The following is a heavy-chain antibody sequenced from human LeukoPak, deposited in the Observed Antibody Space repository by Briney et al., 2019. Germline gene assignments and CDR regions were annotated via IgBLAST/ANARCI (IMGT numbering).Heavy chain of an antibody. D-gene: IGHD3-10*01. V-gene: IGHV4-31*03. CDR1: GGSVNSGDCY. CDR2: TSHSGAT. Sequence: PSETLSLTCTVSGGSVNSGDCYWGWIRQLSGKGLEWIGYTSHSGATYYNPSLRSRVVISIDRSQNQFSLQLNSVTAADTAVYYCARNVFEWFGDFDPWGQGTLVTVSS. J-gene: IGHJ5*02. CDR3: ARNVFEWFGDFDP.